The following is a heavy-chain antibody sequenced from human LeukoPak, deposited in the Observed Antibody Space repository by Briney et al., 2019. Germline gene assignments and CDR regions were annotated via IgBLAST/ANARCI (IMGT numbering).Heavy chain of an antibody. V-gene: IGHV4-39*01. Sequence: AETLSLTCTVSGGSISSSSYYWGWLRQPPGKGLEWIWSIYYRGSNYYNPSLKSRVTISVDTSKNQFSLKLSSVTDAGTAVYYCASRFTMVPLWGQGTLVTVSS. CDR2: IYYRGSN. J-gene: IGHJ4*02. CDR3: ASRFTMVPL. D-gene: IGHD3-10*01. CDR1: GGSISSSSYY.